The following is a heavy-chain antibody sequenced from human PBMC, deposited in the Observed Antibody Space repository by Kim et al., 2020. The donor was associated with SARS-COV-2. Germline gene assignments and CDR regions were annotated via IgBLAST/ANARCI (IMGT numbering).Heavy chain of an antibody. CDR2: ISASGGST. CDR3: AEWGSRGIGCFDF. CDR1: GFTFSSYA. Sequence: GGSLRLSCAASGFTFSSYAMSWVRQAPGKGLEWVSTISASGGSTYYADSVKGRFTISRDNSKNTLYLQMNGLRAEDTAVYYCAEWGSRGIGCFDFWGQETLVTVSS. V-gene: IGHV3-23*01. D-gene: IGHD3-16*01. J-gene: IGHJ4*02.